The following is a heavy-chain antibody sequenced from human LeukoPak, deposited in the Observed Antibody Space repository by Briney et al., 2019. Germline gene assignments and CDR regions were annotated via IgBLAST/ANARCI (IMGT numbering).Heavy chain of an antibody. Sequence: GGSLRLSCAASGFTFSSYAMHWVRQAPGKGLEWVAVISYDGSNKYYADSVKGRFTISRDNSKNTLYLRMNSLRTEDTAVYYCARININHILIDWFDPWGQGALVTVSS. V-gene: IGHV3-30-3*01. CDR3: ARININHILIDWFDP. CDR1: GFTFSSYA. D-gene: IGHD3-3*02. J-gene: IGHJ5*02. CDR2: ISYDGSNK.